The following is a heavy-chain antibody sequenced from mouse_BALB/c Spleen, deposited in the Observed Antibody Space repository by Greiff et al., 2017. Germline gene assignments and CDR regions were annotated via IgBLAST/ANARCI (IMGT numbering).Heavy chain of an antibody. Sequence: DVKLQESGGGLVQPGGSRKLSCAASGFTFSSFGMHWVRQAPEKGLEWVAYISSGSSTIYYADTVKGRFTISRDNPKNTLFLQMTSLRSEDTAMYYCARDYGFLFDYWGQGTTLTVSS. CDR1: GFTFSSFG. V-gene: IGHV5-17*02. CDR2: ISSGSSTI. CDR3: ARDYGFLFDY. J-gene: IGHJ2*01. D-gene: IGHD1-2*01.